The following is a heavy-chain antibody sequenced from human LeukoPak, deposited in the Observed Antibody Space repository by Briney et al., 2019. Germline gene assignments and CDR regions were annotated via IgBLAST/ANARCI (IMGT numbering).Heavy chain of an antibody. V-gene: IGHV4-34*01. CDR2: INHRGST. Sequence: SETLSLTCAIYGGSFSGYYWSWIRQPPGKGLEWNGEINHRGSTNYNPSLKSRVTISVDTSRNSFSLELSSVTAADTAVYYCARNGLGSYYVFDIWGQGTMVTVSS. CDR3: ARNGLGSYYVFDI. J-gene: IGHJ3*02. CDR1: GGSFSGYY. D-gene: IGHD1-26*01.